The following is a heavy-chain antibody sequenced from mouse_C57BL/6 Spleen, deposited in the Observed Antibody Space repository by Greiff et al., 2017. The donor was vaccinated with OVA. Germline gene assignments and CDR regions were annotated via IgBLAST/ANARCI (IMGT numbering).Heavy chain of an antibody. J-gene: IGHJ1*03. V-gene: IGHV1-69*01. D-gene: IGHD1-1*02. Sequence: QVQLQQPGAELVMPGASVKLSCKASGYTFTSYWMHWVKQRPGQGLEWIGEIDPSDSYTNYNQKFKGKSTLTVDKSSSTAYMQLSSLTSEDSAVYYCARGSPFYWYFDVWGTGTTVTVSS. CDR1: GYTFTSYW. CDR2: IDPSDSYT. CDR3: ARGSPFYWYFDV.